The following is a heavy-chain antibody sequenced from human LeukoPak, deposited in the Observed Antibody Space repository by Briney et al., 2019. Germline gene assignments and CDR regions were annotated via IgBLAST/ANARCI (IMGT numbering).Heavy chain of an antibody. J-gene: IGHJ5*02. CDR3: ATGGSGWYRGGWFDP. CDR2: FDPEDGET. V-gene: IGHV1-24*01. Sequence: ASVKVSCKVSGYSLTELSMHWVRQAPGKGLEWMGGFDPEDGETIYAQKFQGRVTMTEDTSTDTAYMELSSLRSEDTAVYHCATGGSGWYRGGWFDPWGQGTLVTVSS. D-gene: IGHD6-19*01. CDR1: GYSLTELS.